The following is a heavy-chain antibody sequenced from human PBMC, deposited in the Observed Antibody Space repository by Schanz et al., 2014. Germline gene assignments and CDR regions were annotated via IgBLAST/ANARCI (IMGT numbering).Heavy chain of an antibody. CDR3: AVLGGFGELPLDH. V-gene: IGHV3-30*04. D-gene: IGHD3-10*01. CDR1: GFTFRTYA. Sequence: QVQLVESGGGVVQPGGSLRLSCTVSGFTFRTYAVHWVRQAPGMGLEWVAAISHDGSKEFYIDSVKGRFTISRDNSKTTLYLQVNSLITKVPAVYYCAVLGGFGELPLDHRGQGTLVTLSS. CDR2: ISHDGSKE. J-gene: IGHJ4*02.